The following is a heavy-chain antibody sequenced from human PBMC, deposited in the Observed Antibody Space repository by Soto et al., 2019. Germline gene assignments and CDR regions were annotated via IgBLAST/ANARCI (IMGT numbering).Heavy chain of an antibody. D-gene: IGHD3-22*01. CDR1: GDSISNSRFY. J-gene: IGHJ5*01. Sequence: SETLSLTCSVSGDSISNSRFYWAWIRQQPGEGLEWIGSIYHTGNAYYNQSLKSRVTIFVDTSKNQFSLKLTSVTAADTALYFCARDYFDSSGYTTNWFDPWGQGTMVTVS. CDR3: ARDYFDSSGYTTNWFDP. V-gene: IGHV4-39*01. CDR2: IYHTGNA.